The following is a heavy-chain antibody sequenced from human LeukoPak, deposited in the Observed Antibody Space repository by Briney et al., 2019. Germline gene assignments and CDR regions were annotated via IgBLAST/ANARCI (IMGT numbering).Heavy chain of an antibody. V-gene: IGHV3-23*01. CDR1: GFTFSSYW. CDR3: ALQRTLWQQLLDY. J-gene: IGHJ4*02. D-gene: IGHD6-13*01. Sequence: GGSLRLSCAASGFTFSSYWMHWVRQAPGKGLEWVSTISGSGDSTYYADSVKGRFTISRDNSKNTLYLQMNSLRAEDTAVYYCALQRTLWQQLLDYWGQGTLVTVSS. CDR2: ISGSGDST.